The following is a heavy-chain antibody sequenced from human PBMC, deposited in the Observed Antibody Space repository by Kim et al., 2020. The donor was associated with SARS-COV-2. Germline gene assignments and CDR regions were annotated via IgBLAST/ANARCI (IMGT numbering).Heavy chain of an antibody. J-gene: IGHJ4*02. V-gene: IGHV3-48*03. CDR3: ARETINCGGDCYDY. Sequence: AHSVKGRFTVSRDSATNSRYLQMDSLRDEDSAVYYCARETINCGGDCYDYWGQGTRVTVSS. D-gene: IGHD2-21*01.